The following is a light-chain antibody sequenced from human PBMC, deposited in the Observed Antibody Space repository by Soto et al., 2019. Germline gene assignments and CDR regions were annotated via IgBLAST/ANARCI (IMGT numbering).Light chain of an antibody. CDR3: QQYDYLPLT. V-gene: IGKV1-33*01. Sequence: DIQMTQSPSSLSASVGDRVTITCQASQDIPNYLNWYQQKPGKAPQLLIYDASNLETGVPSRFSGSGSGTDFTFTISSLQPEDIATYYCQQYDYLPLTFGGGTKVEIE. J-gene: IGKJ4*01. CDR1: QDIPNY. CDR2: DAS.